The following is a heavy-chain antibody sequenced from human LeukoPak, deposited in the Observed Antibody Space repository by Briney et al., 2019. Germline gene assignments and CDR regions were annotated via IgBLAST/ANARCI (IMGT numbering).Heavy chain of an antibody. CDR1: GYTFTSYY. D-gene: IGHD4-23*01. CDR3: AREGGNFRYYSYGMDV. CDR2: INPSGGST. V-gene: IGHV1-46*01. Sequence: ASVKVSCKASGYTFTSYYMHWVRQAPGQGLEWMGIINPSGGSTSYAQKFQGRVTMTRDTSTSTVYMELSSLRSEDTAVYYCAREGGNFRYYSYGMDVWGQGTTVTVSS. J-gene: IGHJ6*02.